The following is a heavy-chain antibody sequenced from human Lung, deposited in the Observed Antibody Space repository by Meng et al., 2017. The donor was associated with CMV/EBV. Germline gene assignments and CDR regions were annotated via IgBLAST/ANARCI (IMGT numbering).Heavy chain of an antibody. J-gene: IGHJ4*02. CDR2: ITASGGST. V-gene: IGHV3-23*01. D-gene: IGHD6-13*01. CDR1: GFTFSSFA. CDR3: AKAYSGSWYREYDDY. Sequence: GGSLRLXXAASGFTFSSFAMSWVRQAPGKGLEWDSAITASGGSTYYADSVKGRFTISRDNSKNTLYLQMNSLRAEDTAIYYCAKAYSGSWYREYDDYWGQGTLVTVSS.